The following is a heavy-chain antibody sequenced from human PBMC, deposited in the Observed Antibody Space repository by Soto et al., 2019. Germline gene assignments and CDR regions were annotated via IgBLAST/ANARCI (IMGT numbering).Heavy chain of an antibody. D-gene: IGHD6-13*01. CDR2: IYYSGST. J-gene: IGHJ5*02. V-gene: IGHV4-39*01. CDR1: GGSISSSSYY. CDR3: ARGYSSNTGNWFDP. Sequence: SETLSLTCTVSGGSISSSSYYWGWIRQPPGKGLEWIGSIYYSGSTYYNPSLKSRVTISVDTSKNQFSLKLSSVTAADTAVYYCARGYSSNTGNWFDPWGQGTLVTVSS.